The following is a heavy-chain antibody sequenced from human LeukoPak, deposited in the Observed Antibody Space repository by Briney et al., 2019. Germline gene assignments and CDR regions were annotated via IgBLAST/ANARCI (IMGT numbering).Heavy chain of an antibody. CDR1: GGSISSYY. J-gene: IGHJ4*02. V-gene: IGHV4-59*08. CDR2: IYYSGST. Sequence: PSETLSLTCTVSGGSISSYYWNWIRQPPGKGLEWIGYIYYSGSTNYNPSLKSRVTISVDTSKNQFSLKLSSVTAADTAVYYCARWVVSSGWYYFDYWGQGTLVTVSS. D-gene: IGHD6-19*01. CDR3: ARWVVSSGWYYFDY.